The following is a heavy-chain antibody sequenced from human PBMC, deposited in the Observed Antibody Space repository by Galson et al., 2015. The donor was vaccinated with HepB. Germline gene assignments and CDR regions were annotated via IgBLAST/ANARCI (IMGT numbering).Heavy chain of an antibody. CDR1: AFTFNTYG. CDR3: ARFSLYSGSPYAMDV. D-gene: IGHD6-13*01. J-gene: IGHJ6*02. Sequence: SLRLSCAASAFTFNTYGMHWVRQAPGKGLEWVAVIWYDGNKKYYADSAKGRFTISRDNSKNRLYLQMDSLRDEDTAVYYCARFSLYSGSPYAMDVWGQGTTVSVSS. CDR2: IWYDGNKK. V-gene: IGHV3-33*01.